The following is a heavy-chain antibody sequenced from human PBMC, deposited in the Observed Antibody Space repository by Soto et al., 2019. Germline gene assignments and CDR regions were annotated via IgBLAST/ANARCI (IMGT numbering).Heavy chain of an antibody. CDR3: ARTVMPVGNLASFDH. CDR1: GGSVSSVKYF. CDR2: IYNNGNT. J-gene: IGHJ4*02. D-gene: IGHD7-27*01. V-gene: IGHV4-61*01. Sequence: PSETLSLTCNVSGGSVSSVKYFWSWDRQPPGKGLEWIAYIYNNGNTNYNPSLKSRATISVYTSKNQCSLKLTSVTAADSAVYFCARTVMPVGNLASFDHWGQGVLVTVSS.